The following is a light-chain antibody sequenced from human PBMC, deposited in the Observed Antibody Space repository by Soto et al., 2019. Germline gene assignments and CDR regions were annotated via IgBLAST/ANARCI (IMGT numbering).Light chain of an antibody. J-gene: IGKJ1*01. CDR1: QSVSSY. Sequence: EIVLTQSPATLSLSPGESATLSCRASQSVSSYLAWYQQKPGQAPRLLIFDVSNRDTVIPARLSGGGSETDFTLAITSLEPEDVGVYCCQQRSNWPRVTFGQGTKVEI. CDR3: QQRSNWPRVT. V-gene: IGKV3-11*01. CDR2: DVS.